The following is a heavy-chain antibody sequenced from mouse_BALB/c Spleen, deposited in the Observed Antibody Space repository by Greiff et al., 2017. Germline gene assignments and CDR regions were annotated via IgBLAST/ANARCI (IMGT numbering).Heavy chain of an antibody. Sequence: EVKLEESGGDLVKPGGSLKLSCAASGFTFSSYGMSWVRQTPDKRLEWVATISSGGSYTYYPDSVKGRFTISRDNAKNTLYLQMSSLKSEDTAIYYCARHEGWMDYWGQGTSVTVSS. CDR3: ARHEGWMDY. V-gene: IGHV5-6*02. J-gene: IGHJ4*01. CDR2: ISSGGSYT. D-gene: IGHD1-1*02. CDR1: GFTFSSYG.